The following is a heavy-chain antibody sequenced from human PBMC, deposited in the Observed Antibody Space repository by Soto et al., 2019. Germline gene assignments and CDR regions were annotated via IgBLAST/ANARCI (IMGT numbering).Heavy chain of an antibody. J-gene: IGHJ3*02. D-gene: IGHD1-1*01. Sequence: DVQLVESGGGLVKPGGALRLSCAASGFNFITFSMNWVRQAPGRGLEWVSSISASSSVIYYAESVKGRFTVSRDNAKNSLYLQMNSLTPEDTALYYCVRDAYNRDAFDIWGQGTTVTVSS. CDR2: ISASSSVI. CDR3: VRDAYNRDAFDI. V-gene: IGHV3-21*03. CDR1: GFNFITFS.